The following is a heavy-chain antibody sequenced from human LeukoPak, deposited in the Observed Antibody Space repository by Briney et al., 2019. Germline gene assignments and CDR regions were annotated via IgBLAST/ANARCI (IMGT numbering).Heavy chain of an antibody. CDR2: IYYSGST. J-gene: IGHJ6*02. Sequence: SETLSLTCTVSGGSISSYYWSWIRQPPGKGLEWIGYIYYSGSTNYNPSLKSRVTISVDTSKNQFSLKLSSVTAADTAVYYCARQWGGYDTAGYYYGMDVWGQGTTVTVSS. CDR3: ARQWGGYDTAGYYYGMDV. CDR1: GGSISSYY. D-gene: IGHD5-12*01. V-gene: IGHV4-59*08.